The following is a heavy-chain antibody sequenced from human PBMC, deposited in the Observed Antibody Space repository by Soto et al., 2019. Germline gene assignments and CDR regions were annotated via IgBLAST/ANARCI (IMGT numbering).Heavy chain of an antibody. Sequence: QVHLVQSGAEVKKPGASVKVSCKVSGLGLTEVSMHWVRQAPGKGLEWLGGFDPDEGGTSYAQKFQGRVTMTEDTSTGTAYMELSSLTSEDTAVYYCAPFFMTTVVGYWGQGSVVTVSS. CDR3: APFFMTTVVGY. D-gene: IGHD3-16*01. CDR2: FDPDEGGT. CDR1: GLGLTEVS. J-gene: IGHJ4*02. V-gene: IGHV1-24*01.